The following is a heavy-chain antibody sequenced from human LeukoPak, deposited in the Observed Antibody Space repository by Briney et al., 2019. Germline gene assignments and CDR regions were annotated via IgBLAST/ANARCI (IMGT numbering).Heavy chain of an antibody. V-gene: IGHV1-2*02. J-gene: IGHJ4*02. CDR3: ARDDGGCSGGSCHPVDY. CDR1: GYTFTGYY. CDR2: INPNSGGT. Sequence: GASVKVSCKASGYTFTGYYMHWVRQAPGQGLEWMGWINPNSGGTNYAQKFQGRVTITRDTSISTAYMELSRLRSDDTAVYYCARDDGGCSGGSCHPVDYWGQGTLVTVSS. D-gene: IGHD2-15*01.